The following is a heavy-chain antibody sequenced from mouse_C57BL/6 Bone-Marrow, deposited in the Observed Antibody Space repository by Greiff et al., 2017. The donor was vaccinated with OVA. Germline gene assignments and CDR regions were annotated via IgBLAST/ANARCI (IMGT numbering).Heavy chain of an antibody. J-gene: IGHJ3*01. CDR1: GFTFSSYA. CDR3: ARARRLTWFAY. D-gene: IGHD2-4*01. Sequence: DVQLVESGGGLVKPGGSLKLSCAASGFTFSSYAMSWVRQTPEKRLEWVATISDGGSYTYYPDNVKGGFTISRDNAKNNLYLQMSHLKSEDTAMYYCARARRLTWFAYWGTGTLVTVSA. CDR2: ISDGGSYT. V-gene: IGHV5-4*01.